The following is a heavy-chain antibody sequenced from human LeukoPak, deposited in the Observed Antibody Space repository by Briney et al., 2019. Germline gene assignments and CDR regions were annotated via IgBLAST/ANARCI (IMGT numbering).Heavy chain of an antibody. J-gene: IGHJ5*02. D-gene: IGHD6-13*01. CDR2: IYYSGNT. CDR1: GVSISSSNSY. V-gene: IGHV4-39*01. CDR3: ARGDRVDSSSWYNWFDP. Sequence: SETLSLTCTVSGVSISSSNSYWGWIRQPPGKGLEWIGSIYYSGNTYYNASLKSQVSISIDTSKNQFSLNLTSVTAADTAVYYCARGDRVDSSSWYNWFDPWGQGTLVTVSS.